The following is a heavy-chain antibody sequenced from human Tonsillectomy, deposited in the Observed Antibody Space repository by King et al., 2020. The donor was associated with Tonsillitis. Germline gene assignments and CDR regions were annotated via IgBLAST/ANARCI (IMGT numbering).Heavy chain of an antibody. Sequence: VQLVESGGNLVQPGGSLRLSCVASQFAFGYFGMTWVRQAPGKGLEWVATISGRGENTHYTDSVKGHFIISRENSKDTLYLQMHSLRVVDTSLYYCTKDVGAGHPLFDYWGQGVLVTVSS. V-gene: IGHV3-23*04. CDR3: TKDVGAGHPLFDY. CDR2: ISGRGENT. CDR1: QFAFGYFG. J-gene: IGHJ4*02. D-gene: IGHD1-26*01.